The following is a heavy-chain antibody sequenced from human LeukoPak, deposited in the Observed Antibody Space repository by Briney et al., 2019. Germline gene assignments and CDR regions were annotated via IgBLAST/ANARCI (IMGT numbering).Heavy chain of an antibody. J-gene: IGHJ4*02. D-gene: IGHD4-17*01. Sequence: SETLSLTCTVSGGSIRTYYWSWIRQPAGKALEWIGRIHTSGSTDYNPSLESRVSMSVDTSKNQFSLKLRSVTAADTAVYYCARDHVDYDYGDYDLDYWGQGTLVTVSS. V-gene: IGHV4-4*07. CDR3: ARDHVDYDYGDYDLDY. CDR1: GGSIRTYY. CDR2: IHTSGST.